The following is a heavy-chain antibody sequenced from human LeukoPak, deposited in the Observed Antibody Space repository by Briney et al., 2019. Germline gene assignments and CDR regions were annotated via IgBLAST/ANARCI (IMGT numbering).Heavy chain of an antibody. CDR3: ARVSGQLETNRLSD. D-gene: IGHD1-1*01. Sequence: PSETLSLTCTVSGGSISGYYWSWIRQPPGKGLEWIGYIYYSGSTNYNPSLKSRVTISVDTSKNQFSLKLSSVTAADTAVYYCARVSGQLETNRLSDWGRGTLVTVSS. J-gene: IGHJ4*02. CDR1: GGSISGYY. CDR2: IYYSGST. V-gene: IGHV4-59*01.